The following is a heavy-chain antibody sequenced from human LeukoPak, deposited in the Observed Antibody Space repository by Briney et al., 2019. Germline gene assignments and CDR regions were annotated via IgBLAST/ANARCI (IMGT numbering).Heavy chain of an antibody. V-gene: IGHV3-48*04. CDR1: GFTFSTYG. CDR2: ISSSGSTI. Sequence: GGSLRLSCVASGFTFSTYGMSWVRQAPGKGLEWVSYISSSGSTIYYADSVKGRLTISRDNAKNSLYLQMNSLRAEDTAVYYCAELGITMIGGVWGKGTTVTISS. D-gene: IGHD3-10*02. J-gene: IGHJ6*04. CDR3: AELGITMIGGV.